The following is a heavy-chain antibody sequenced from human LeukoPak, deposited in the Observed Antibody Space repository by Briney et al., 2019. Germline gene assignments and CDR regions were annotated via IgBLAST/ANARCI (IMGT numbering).Heavy chain of an antibody. J-gene: IGHJ4*02. CDR2: INSDGRST. D-gene: IGHD3-10*01. CDR3: ARVRFGDLLVDY. V-gene: IGHV3-74*01. CDR1: GFTFSSYW. Sequence: GGSLRLSCAASGFTFSSYWMHWVRHAPGKGLVWVSRINSDGRSTSYADSVKGRFTISRDNAKNTLYLQMNSLRAEDTAVYYCARVRFGDLLVDYWGQGTLVTVSS.